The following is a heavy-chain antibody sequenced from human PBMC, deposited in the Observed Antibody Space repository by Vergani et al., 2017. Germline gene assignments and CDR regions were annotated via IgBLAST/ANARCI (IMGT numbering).Heavy chain of an antibody. V-gene: IGHV3-74*01. Sequence: EVQLVESGGGLVQPGGSLRLSCAASGFTFSSYWMHWVRQAPGKGLVWVSRINSDGSSTSYADSVKGRFTISRDNAKNSLYLQMNSLRAEDTAVYYCATASLNGRITIFPNYYYYMDVWGKGTTVTVSS. CDR3: ATASLNGRITIFPNYYYYMDV. CDR1: GFTFSSYW. J-gene: IGHJ6*03. CDR2: INSDGSST. D-gene: IGHD3-9*01.